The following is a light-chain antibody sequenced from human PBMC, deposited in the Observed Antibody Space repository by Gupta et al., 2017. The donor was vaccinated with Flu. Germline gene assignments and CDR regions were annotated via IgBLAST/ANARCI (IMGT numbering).Light chain of an antibody. Sequence: FILTQPHSVSASPGKTVAISCTRSSGSIASNFVRWYQQRPVSSPTTVIFEDNQRPSGVPDRFSGSIDSSSNSASLTISGLKTEDEADYYCQSSDSTDYVVFGGGTKLTVL. CDR1: SGSIASNF. V-gene: IGLV6-57*01. J-gene: IGLJ2*01. CDR3: QSSDSTDYVV. CDR2: EDN.